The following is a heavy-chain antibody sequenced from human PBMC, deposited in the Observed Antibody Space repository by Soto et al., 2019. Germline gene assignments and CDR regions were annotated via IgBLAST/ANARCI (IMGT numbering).Heavy chain of an antibody. J-gene: IGHJ6*02. CDR2: ISYDGSNK. CDR3: AKDRRGRTDYYYGMDV. V-gene: IGHV3-30*18. D-gene: IGHD1-1*01. CDR1: GFTFSSYG. Sequence: GGSLRLSCAASGFTFSSYGMHWVRQAPGKGLEWVAVISYDGSNKYYADSVKGRFTISRDNSKNTLYLQMNSLRAEDTAVYYCAKDRRGRTDYYYGMDVWGQGTTVTVSS.